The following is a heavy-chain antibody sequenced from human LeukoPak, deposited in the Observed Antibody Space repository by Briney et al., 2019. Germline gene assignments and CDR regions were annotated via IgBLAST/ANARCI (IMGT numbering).Heavy chain of an antibody. J-gene: IGHJ6*04. CDR2: ISSSGSTI. D-gene: IGHD3-10*02. Sequence: PGGSLRLSCAASGFTFSRFWMSWVRQAPGKGLEWVSYISSSGSTIYYADSVKGRFTISRDNAKNSLYLQMNSLRAEDTAVYYCAERGIPMIGGVWGKGTTVTISS. CDR3: AERGIPMIGGV. CDR1: GFTFSRFW. V-gene: IGHV3-48*03.